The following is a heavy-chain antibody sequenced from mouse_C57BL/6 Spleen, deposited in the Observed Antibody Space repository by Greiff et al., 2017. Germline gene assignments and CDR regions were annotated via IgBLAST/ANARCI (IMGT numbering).Heavy chain of an antibody. Sequence: QVQLKQPGAELVKPGASVKLSCKASGYTFTSYWMHWVKQRPGRGLEWIGRIDPNSGGTKYNEKFKSKATLTVDKPSSTAYMQLSSLTSEDSAVYYCARWALRDWYFDVWGTGTTVTVSS. CDR1: GYTFTSYW. V-gene: IGHV1-72*01. CDR3: ARWALRDWYFDV. CDR2: IDPNSGGT. J-gene: IGHJ1*03. D-gene: IGHD1-1*01.